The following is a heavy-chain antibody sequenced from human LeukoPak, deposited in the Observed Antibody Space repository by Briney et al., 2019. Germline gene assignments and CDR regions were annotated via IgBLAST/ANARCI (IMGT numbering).Heavy chain of an antibody. Sequence: GRSLRLSCAASGFTFSSYGMHWVRQAPGKGLEWVAVISYDGSNKYYADSVKGRFTISRDNSKNTLYLQMNSLRAEDTAVYYCAKVLDSSGYSWWLDHWGQGTLVTVSS. V-gene: IGHV3-30*18. J-gene: IGHJ5*02. CDR2: ISYDGSNK. CDR3: AKVLDSSGYSWWLDH. D-gene: IGHD3-22*01. CDR1: GFTFSSYG.